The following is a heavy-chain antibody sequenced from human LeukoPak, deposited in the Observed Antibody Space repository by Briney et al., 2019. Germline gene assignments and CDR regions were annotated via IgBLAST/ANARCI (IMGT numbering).Heavy chain of an antibody. Sequence: GGSLRLSCAASGFTLSSYGMHWVRQALGKGLEWVAFIRYDGSNKYYADSVKGRFTISRDNSKNTLYLQMNSLRAEDTAVYYCAKDSREYSSGWYNFPFDYWGQGTLVTVSS. J-gene: IGHJ4*02. CDR3: AKDSREYSSGWYNFPFDY. CDR1: GFTLSSYG. V-gene: IGHV3-30*02. CDR2: IRYDGSNK. D-gene: IGHD6-19*01.